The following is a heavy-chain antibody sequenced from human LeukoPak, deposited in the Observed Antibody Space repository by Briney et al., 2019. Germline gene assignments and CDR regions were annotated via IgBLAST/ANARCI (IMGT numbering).Heavy chain of an antibody. CDR3: ARARKLRWGELSSDY. CDR2: INPNSGGT. CDR1: GYTFTGYY. Sequence: ASVKVSCKASGYTFTGYYMHWVRQAPGQGLEWMGWINPNSGGTNYAQKFQGRVTMTRDTSISTAYMELSRLRSDDTAVYYCARARKLRWGELSSDYWGQGTLVTVSS. V-gene: IGHV1-2*02. D-gene: IGHD3-16*02. J-gene: IGHJ4*02.